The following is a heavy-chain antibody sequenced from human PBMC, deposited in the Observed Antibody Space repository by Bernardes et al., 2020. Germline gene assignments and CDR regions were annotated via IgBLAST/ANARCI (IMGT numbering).Heavy chain of an antibody. V-gene: IGHV4-59*01. CDR2: IYYSGST. CDR3: ARAPTRWLQFKSAPWFDP. D-gene: IGHD5-12*01. Sequence: SETLSLTCTVSGGSISSYYWSWIRQPPGKGLEWIGYIYYSGSTNYNPSLKSRVTISVDTSKNQFSLKLSSVTAADTAVYYCARAPTRWLQFKSAPWFDPWGQGTLVTVSS. CDR1: GGSISSYY. J-gene: IGHJ5*02.